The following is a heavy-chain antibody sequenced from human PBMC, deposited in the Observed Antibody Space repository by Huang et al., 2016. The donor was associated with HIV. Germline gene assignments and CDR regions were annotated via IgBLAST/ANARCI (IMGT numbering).Heavy chain of an antibody. CDR3: AGLAGAFTYEVDY. CDR2: ISIEHGNT. CDR1: GHIFNSYG. V-gene: IGHV1-18*04. J-gene: IGHJ4*02. D-gene: IGHD1-26*01. Sequence: QVQLVQSGAEVKKPGASVKVSCQASGHIFNSYGISWVRQAPGQGLEWLGWISIEHGNTKYAQKVQDRVTMTTDTPTNTVYMELRSLRSDDTAVYFCAGLAGAFTYEVDYWGQGTPVTVSS.